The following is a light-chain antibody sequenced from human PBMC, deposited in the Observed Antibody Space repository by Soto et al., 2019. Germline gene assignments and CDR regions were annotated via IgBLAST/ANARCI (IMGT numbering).Light chain of an antibody. Sequence: DVVMTQSPLSLPVTLGQPASISCRSSQSLVYSDGNTYLNWFQQRPGQSPRRLIYKVANRDSGVPDRFSGSGSGTDFTLKISRVEAEDVGVDYCMQGGLWPPITFGQGTRLEI. V-gene: IGKV2-30*01. CDR3: MQGGLWPPIT. J-gene: IGKJ5*01. CDR1: QSLVYSDGNTY. CDR2: KVA.